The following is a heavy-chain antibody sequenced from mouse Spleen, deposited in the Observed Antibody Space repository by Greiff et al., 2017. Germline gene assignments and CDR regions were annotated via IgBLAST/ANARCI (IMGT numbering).Heavy chain of an antibody. CDR2: IWSGGST. D-gene: IGHD2-1*01. J-gene: IGHJ3*01. CDR3: ARKGDGNKGFAY. V-gene: IGHV2-2*01. Sequence: QVQLKQSGPGLVQPSQSLSITCTVSGFSLTSYGVHWVRQSPGKGLEWLGVIWSGGSTDYNAAFISRLSISKDNSKSQVFFKMNSLQADDTAIYYCARKGDGNKGFAYWGQGTLVTVSA. CDR1: GFSLTSYG.